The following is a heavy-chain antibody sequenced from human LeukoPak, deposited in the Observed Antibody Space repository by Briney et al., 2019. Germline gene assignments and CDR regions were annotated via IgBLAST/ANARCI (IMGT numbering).Heavy chain of an antibody. CDR3: ARDVLLWFGDPRGYFDY. CDR1: GGSFSGYY. J-gene: IGHJ4*02. Sequence: SETLSLTCAVYGGSFSGYYWSWIRQPPGKGLEWIGEINHSGSTNYNPSLKSRVTISVDTSKNQFSLKLSPVTAADTAVYYCARDVLLWFGDPRGYFDYWGQGTLVTVSS. V-gene: IGHV4-34*01. D-gene: IGHD3-10*01. CDR2: INHSGST.